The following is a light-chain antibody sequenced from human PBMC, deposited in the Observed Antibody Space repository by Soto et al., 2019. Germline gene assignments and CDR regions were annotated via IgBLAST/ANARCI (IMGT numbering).Light chain of an antibody. CDR3: TSYTRTSTLDV. V-gene: IGLV2-14*01. CDR2: VVS. Sequence: SELTPPASVSGSPGQSITISCPGTSSDVGAYNYVSWYQQHPGKAPKLLIYVVSNRPSGVSNRFSGSKSGNTASLTISGLQAEDEADYYCTSYTRTSTLDVFGTGTKVTVL. CDR1: SSDVGAYNY. J-gene: IGLJ1*01.